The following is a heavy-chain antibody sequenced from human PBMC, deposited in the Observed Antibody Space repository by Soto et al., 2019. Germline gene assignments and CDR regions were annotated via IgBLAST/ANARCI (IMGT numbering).Heavy chain of an antibody. V-gene: IGHV3-23*01. CDR3: AKGLYSTGFSHSCLDY. Sequence: DVQLLESGGGLVQPGGSLRLSCAASGFSFSTYAMSWVRQPPGKGLEWVSAISGRGDSTHYADSVRGRLTISRDNSQNTLSLRLNSLRAGDTAVYYCAKGLYSTGFSHSCLDYWGRGALVTVSS. CDR2: ISGRGDST. J-gene: IGHJ4*02. D-gene: IGHD6-19*01. CDR1: GFSFSTYA.